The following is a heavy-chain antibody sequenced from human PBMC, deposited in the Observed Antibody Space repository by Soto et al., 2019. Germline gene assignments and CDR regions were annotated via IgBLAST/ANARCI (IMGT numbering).Heavy chain of an antibody. V-gene: IGHV1-46*03. CDR3: ARDHPDCSSTSCYLFHSYYYYMDV. CDR2: INPSGGST. Sequence: GASVKVSCKASGYTFTSYYMHWVRQAPGQGLEWMGIINPSGGSTSYAQKFQGRVTMTRDTSTSTVYMELSSLRSEDTAVYYCARDHPDCSSTSCYLFHSYYYYMDVWGKGTTVTVSS. D-gene: IGHD2-2*01. J-gene: IGHJ6*03. CDR1: GYTFTSYY.